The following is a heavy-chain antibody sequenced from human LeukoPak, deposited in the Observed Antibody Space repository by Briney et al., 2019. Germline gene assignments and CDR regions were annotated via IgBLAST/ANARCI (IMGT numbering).Heavy chain of an antibody. J-gene: IGHJ4*02. Sequence: ASVKVSCKESGYTFTSYCMHWVRPAPGQGREWMGIINPSAGSTTYAQKFQGRATMTRDTSTSTVYMELSSLRSDDTAVYYCARPRVERYYDRSGSFDYWGQGTVVTVSS. CDR3: ARPRVERYYDRSGSFDY. CDR2: INPSAGST. D-gene: IGHD3-22*01. CDR1: GYTFTSYC. V-gene: IGHV1-46*01.